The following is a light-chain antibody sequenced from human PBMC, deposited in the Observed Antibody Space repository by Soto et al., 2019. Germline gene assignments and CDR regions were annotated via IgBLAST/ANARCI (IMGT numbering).Light chain of an antibody. CDR3: KQLNGSPWT. CDR1: PAIASF. CDR2: GAY. J-gene: IGKJ1*01. Sequence: DIQMTQSPSSLSASAGDRVTITCRASPAIASFLAWYQQKPGTAPKLLIYGAYTLQSGVQSRFSGSRSGTDYTLTIASLQPEDFATYYCKQLNGSPWTFGQGTKVDI. V-gene: IGKV1-9*01.